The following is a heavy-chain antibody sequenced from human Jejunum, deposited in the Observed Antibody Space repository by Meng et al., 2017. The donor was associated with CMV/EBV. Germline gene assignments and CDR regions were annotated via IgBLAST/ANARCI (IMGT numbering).Heavy chain of an antibody. CDR1: GFTFSSYN. CDR3: ARDIDH. J-gene: IGHJ5*02. Sequence: EGQLVDSGGGLSKPWGSLRLSCIGSGFTFSSYNMNWVRQAPGKGLEWVSSISSSSRYINYADSVKGRFTISRDNAKNSLYLQMNSLRVEDTAIYYCARDIDHWGQGTLVTVSS. CDR2: ISSSSRYI. V-gene: IGHV3-21*01.